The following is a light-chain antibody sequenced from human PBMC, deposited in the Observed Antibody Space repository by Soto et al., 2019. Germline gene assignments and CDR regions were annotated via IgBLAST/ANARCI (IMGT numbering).Light chain of an antibody. CDR2: VGTGGLVG. CDR1: SGYSNYK. V-gene: IGLV9-49*01. Sequence: QSVLTQPPSASASLGASVTLTCTLSSGYSNYKVDWYQQRPGKGPRFVMRVGTGGLVGSKGDGLTDRFSVLGSGLYRYLTIKNVPETDESYYVGGAGHGFGSYFVERYVVFGGGTKLTVL. J-gene: IGLJ2*01. CDR3: GAGHGFGSYFVERYVV.